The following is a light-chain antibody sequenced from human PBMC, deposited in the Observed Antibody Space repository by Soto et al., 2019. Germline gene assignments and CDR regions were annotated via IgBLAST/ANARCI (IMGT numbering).Light chain of an antibody. V-gene: IGKV3-11*01. J-gene: IGKJ4*01. Sequence: EIGLTQSPATLSLSPGERATLACRASQSVSSYLAWYQQKPGQAPRLLIYDASNRATGIPARFSGSWSGTDFTLTISSLEPEDFAVYYCQQRSNWPPTFGGGNKVEIK. CDR1: QSVSSY. CDR2: DAS. CDR3: QQRSNWPPT.